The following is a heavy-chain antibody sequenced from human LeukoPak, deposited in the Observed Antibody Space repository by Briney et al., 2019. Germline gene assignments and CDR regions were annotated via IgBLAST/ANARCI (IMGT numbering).Heavy chain of an antibody. D-gene: IGHD3-3*01. CDR3: ATASGRSGPNWFDP. J-gene: IGHJ5*02. CDR1: GGSISSGGYY. V-gene: IGHV4-31*03. Sequence: SETLSLTCTVSGGSISSGGYYRSWIRQHPGKGLEWIGYIYYSGSTYYNPSLKSRVTISVDTSKNQFSLKLSSVTAADTAVYYCATASGRSGPNWFDPWGQGTLVTVSS. CDR2: IYYSGST.